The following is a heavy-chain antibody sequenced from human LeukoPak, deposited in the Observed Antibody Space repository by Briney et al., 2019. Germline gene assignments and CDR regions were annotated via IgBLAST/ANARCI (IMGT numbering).Heavy chain of an antibody. CDR1: GYIFTSYA. CDR2: INTNTAHP. Sequence: ASVKVSCKASGYIFTSYALHWLRQAPGQGLEWMGWINTNTAHPAYAQGFTGRFVFSLDTSVSTAYLQISSLKAEDTAVYYCARTYYGSGSYYWLDFGFDPWGQGTLVTVSS. V-gene: IGHV7-4-1*02. D-gene: IGHD3-10*01. CDR3: ARTYYGSGSYYWLDFGFDP. J-gene: IGHJ5*02.